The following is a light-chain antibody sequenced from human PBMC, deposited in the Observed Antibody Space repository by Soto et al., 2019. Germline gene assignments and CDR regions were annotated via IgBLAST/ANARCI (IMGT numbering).Light chain of an antibody. CDR1: QTVSSW. V-gene: IGKV1-5*03. CDR3: QHYNSYSEA. J-gene: IGKJ1*01. CDR2: KAS. Sequence: DIQMTQSPSTLSGSVGDRVTITCRASQTVSSWLAWYQQKPGKAPKLLIYKASTVKSGVPSRLSGSGSGKEFTITISSLQPDDFATYYCQHYNSYSEAFGQGTKV.